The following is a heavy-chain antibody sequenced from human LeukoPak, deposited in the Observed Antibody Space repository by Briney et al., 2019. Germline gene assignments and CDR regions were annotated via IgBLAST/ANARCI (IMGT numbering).Heavy chain of an antibody. V-gene: IGHV3-74*01. J-gene: IGHJ6*02. D-gene: IGHD3-22*01. CDR2: INSDGSST. CDR1: GFTFSSYW. Sequence: PGGSLRLSCAASGFTFSSYWMHWVRQAPGKGLVWVSRINSDGSSTSYADSVKGRFTISRDNAKNTLYLQMNSLRAEDTAVYYCARERVVVITYYYGMDVWGQGTTATVSS. CDR3: ARERVVVITYYYGMDV.